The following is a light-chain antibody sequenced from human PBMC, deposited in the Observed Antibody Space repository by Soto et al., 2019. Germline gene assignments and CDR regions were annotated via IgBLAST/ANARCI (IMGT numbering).Light chain of an antibody. CDR1: QSVGTF. CDR3: HHSGSSSWT. Sequence: EIVLTQSPATLSLSPGERATLSCRASQSVGTFFAWYQQKPGQAPRLLIYDASNRATGIPGRFTGSGSGTDFTLTISTLEPEDFAVYYCHHSGSSSWTFGQGTKVDIK. J-gene: IGKJ1*01. V-gene: IGKV3-11*01. CDR2: DAS.